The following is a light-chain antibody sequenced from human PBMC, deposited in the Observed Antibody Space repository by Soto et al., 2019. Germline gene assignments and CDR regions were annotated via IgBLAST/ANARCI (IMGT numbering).Light chain of an antibody. Sequence: DLVMPQSPLSLPVTPGEPASISCRASQRLRHHNGYNYLDWYLQKPGQSPQVLIYLGSNRASGVPDRVSGSGSGTVFTLKIGRVEAEHVGVYYCIQTLQAPYYFRHGTKLEIK. CDR1: QRLRHHNGYNY. CDR3: IQTLQAPYY. CDR2: LGS. V-gene: IGKV2-28*01. J-gene: IGKJ2*01.